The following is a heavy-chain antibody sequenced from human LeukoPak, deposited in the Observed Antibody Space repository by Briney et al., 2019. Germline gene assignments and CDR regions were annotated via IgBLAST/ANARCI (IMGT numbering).Heavy chain of an antibody. CDR1: RCIFSSYA. CDR2: ISSNGGST. CDR3: VKRLNNYFDY. Sequence: HSGGSLRLSCSASRCIFSSYAMHWVRQAPGKGLEFVSGISSNGGSTYYADSVKARFTMSRDNSKNALYLQMSSLRAEDTAVYYCVKRLNNYFDYWGQGTLVTVSS. J-gene: IGHJ4*02. V-gene: IGHV3-64D*06. D-gene: IGHD4/OR15-4a*01.